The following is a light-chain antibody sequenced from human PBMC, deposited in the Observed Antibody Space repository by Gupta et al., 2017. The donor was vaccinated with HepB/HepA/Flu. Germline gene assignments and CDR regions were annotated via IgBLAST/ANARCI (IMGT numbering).Light chain of an antibody. Sequence: DIQLTQSPSFLSASVGDRVSITCRASQGISNYLAWYQQTPGKASKLLIYTASTLQSGVPSRFSGSGSGTEFTLTINSLQPEDFATYYCQHRHSYPITFGQGTRLEIK. CDR3: QHRHSYPIT. CDR2: TAS. J-gene: IGKJ5*01. V-gene: IGKV1-9*01. CDR1: QGISNY.